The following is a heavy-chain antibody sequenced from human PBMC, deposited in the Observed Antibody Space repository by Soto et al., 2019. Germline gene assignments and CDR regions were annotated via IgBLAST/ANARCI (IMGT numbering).Heavy chain of an antibody. CDR3: ARERLPGAGMYAFDF. CDR1: GFTFNSYE. J-gene: IGHJ3*01. Sequence: EVQLVESGGGLVQPGGSLRLSCAASGFTFNSYEIHWVRQATGRGLEWVSAVGSAGDTFYRDFVRGRFTISRESAKNSLHLQMNGLRAEDTAVYYCARERLPGAGMYAFDFWGQGTMVTVSS. V-gene: IGHV3-13*01. D-gene: IGHD2-15*01. CDR2: VGSAGDT.